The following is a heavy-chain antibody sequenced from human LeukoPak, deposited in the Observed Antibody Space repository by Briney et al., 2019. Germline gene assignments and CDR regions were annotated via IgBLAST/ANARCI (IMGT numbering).Heavy chain of an antibody. D-gene: IGHD3-22*01. CDR2: ISSSSSYI. J-gene: IGHJ3*02. CDR3: AREMVRNYYDRSGYNAFDI. V-gene: IGHV3-21*01. Sequence: GGSLRLSCAASGFTFSSYSMNWVRQAPGKGLEWVSSISSSSSYIYYADSVKGRFAISRDNAKNSLYLQMNSLRAEDTAVYYCAREMVRNYYDRSGYNAFDIWGQGTMVTVSS. CDR1: GFTFSSYS.